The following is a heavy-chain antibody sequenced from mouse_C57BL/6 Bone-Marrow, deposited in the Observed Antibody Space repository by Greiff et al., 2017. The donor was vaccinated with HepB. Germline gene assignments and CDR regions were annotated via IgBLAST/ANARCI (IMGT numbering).Heavy chain of an antibody. CDR2: IWGVGST. J-gene: IGHJ4*01. CDR1: GFSLTSYG. CDR3: ATFYYKYEGVYAMDY. Sequence: VKLVESGPGLVAPSQSLSITCTVSGFSLTSYGVDWVRQSPGKGLEWLGVIWGVGSTNYNSDLKSRLSISKDNSKSKVFLKMNSLQTDDTAMYYCATFYYKYEGVYAMDYWGQGTSVTVSS. V-gene: IGHV2-6*01. D-gene: IGHD2-14*01.